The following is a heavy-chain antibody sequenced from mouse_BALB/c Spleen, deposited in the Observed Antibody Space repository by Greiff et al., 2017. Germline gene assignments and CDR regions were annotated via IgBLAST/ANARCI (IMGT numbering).Heavy chain of an antibody. J-gene: IGHJ4*01. CDR2: ISSGSSTI. CDR3: ARAYYYGSYAMDY. V-gene: IGHV5-17*02. D-gene: IGHD1-1*01. CDR1: GFTFSSFG. Sequence: EVMLVESGGGLVQPGGSRKLSCAASGFTFSSFGMHWVRQAPEKGLEWVAYISSGSSTIYYADTVKGRFTISRDNPKNTLFLQMTSLRSEDTAMYYCARAYYYGSYAMDYWGQGTSVTVSS.